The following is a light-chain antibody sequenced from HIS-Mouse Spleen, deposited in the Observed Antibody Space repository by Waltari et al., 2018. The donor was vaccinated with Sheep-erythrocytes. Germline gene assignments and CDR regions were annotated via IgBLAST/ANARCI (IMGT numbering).Light chain of an antibody. V-gene: IGLV1-40*01. CDR3: QSYDSSLSGSV. CDR2: GNS. Sequence: QSVLTQPPSVSGAPGQRVTISCTRSSSHIGAGYDVPLYQHLPGTAPKLLIYGNSNRPSGVPDRFSGSKSGTSASLAITGLQAEDEADYYCQSYDSSLSGSVFGGGTKLTVL. CDR1: SSHIGAGYD. J-gene: IGLJ3*02.